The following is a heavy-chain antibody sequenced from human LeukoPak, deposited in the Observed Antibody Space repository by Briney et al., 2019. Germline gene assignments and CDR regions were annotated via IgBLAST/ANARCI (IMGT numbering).Heavy chain of an antibody. CDR3: ARKYCSSTSCLFDY. J-gene: IGHJ4*02. Sequence: GRSLRLSCAASGFTFSTYWMFWVRQAPGKGLVWVSLINPDGTTTTYADSVKGRFTISRDNARNTLYLQMTSLRAEDTAVCYCARKYCSSTSCLFDYWGQGTLVTVSS. CDR2: INPDGTTT. V-gene: IGHV3-74*01. CDR1: GFTFSTYW. D-gene: IGHD2-2*01.